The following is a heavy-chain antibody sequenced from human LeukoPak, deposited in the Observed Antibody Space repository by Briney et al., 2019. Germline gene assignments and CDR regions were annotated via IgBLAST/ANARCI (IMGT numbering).Heavy chain of an antibody. V-gene: IGHV3-21*01. CDR1: GLNYSRYS. Sequence: GGSVRLSCAACGLNYSRYSMNWVREARGEGREWVSSISNRRNHIFYADSVKGRFNIPRHNAQNSMYLQMNSLKAEDTAVHYCARGLVAGYCSSTSCLNNWFDPWGQGTLVTVSS. D-gene: IGHD2-2*01. CDR2: ISNRRNHI. CDR3: ARGLVAGYCSSTSCLNNWFDP. J-gene: IGHJ5*02.